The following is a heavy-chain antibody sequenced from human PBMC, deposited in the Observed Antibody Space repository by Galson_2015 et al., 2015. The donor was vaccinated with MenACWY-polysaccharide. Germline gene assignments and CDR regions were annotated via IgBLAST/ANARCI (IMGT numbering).Heavy chain of an antibody. V-gene: IGHV4-30-2*01. CDR2: IYHSGST. D-gene: IGHD3-22*01. Sequence: TCAVSGGSISSGGYSWSWIRQPPGKGLEWIGYIYHSGSTYYNPSLKSRVTISVDRSKNQFSLKLSSVTAADTAVYYCARFTDSSGYYESHFDYWGQG. CDR3: ARFTDSSGYYESHFDY. J-gene: IGHJ4*02. CDR1: GGSISSGGYS.